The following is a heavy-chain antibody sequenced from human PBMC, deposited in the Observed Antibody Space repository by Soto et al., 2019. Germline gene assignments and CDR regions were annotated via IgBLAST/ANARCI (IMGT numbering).Heavy chain of an antibody. J-gene: IGHJ4*02. CDR3: ARRYGSSFDY. CDR1: GGSISSYY. Sequence: SETLSLTCTVSGGSISSYYWSWIRQPPGKGLEWIGYIYYSGSTNYNPSLKSRVTISVDTSKNQFSLKLSSVTAADTAVYYCARRYGSSFDYWDQGTLVTVSS. D-gene: IGHD3-10*01. V-gene: IGHV4-59*08. CDR2: IYYSGST.